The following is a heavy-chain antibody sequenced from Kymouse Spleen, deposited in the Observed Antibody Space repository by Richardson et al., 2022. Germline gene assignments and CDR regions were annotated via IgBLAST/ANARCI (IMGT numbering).Heavy chain of an antibody. Sequence: QVQLQQWGAGLLKPSETLSLTCAVYGGSFSGYYWSWIRQPPGKGLEWIGEINHSGSTNYNPSLKSRVTISVDTSKNQFSLKLSSVTAADTAVYYCASYCGGDCYDYYGMDVWGQGTTVTVSS. CDR2: INHSGST. J-gene: IGHJ6*02. CDR1: GGSFSGYY. V-gene: IGHV4-34*01. D-gene: IGHD2-21*02. CDR3: ASYCGGDCYDYYGMDV.